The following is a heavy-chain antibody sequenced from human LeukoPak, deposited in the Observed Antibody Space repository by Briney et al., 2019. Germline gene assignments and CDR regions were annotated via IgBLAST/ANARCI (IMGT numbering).Heavy chain of an antibody. Sequence: GRSLRLSCAASGFTLSSYGMHWVRQAPGKGLEWVAVISYDGSNKYYADSVKGRFTISRDNSENTLYLQMNSLTAEDTAVYYCAKRMSGSYYPEYWGQGTLVTVSS. CDR1: GFTLSSYG. CDR3: AKRMSGSYYPEY. V-gene: IGHV3-30*18. J-gene: IGHJ4*02. D-gene: IGHD1-26*01. CDR2: ISYDGSNK.